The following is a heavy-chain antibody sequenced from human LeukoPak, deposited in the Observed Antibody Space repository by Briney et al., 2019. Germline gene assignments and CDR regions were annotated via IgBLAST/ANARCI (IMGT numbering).Heavy chain of an antibody. V-gene: IGHV1-18*01. CDR1: GYTLTSYG. CDR3: ARGLLTFGGVIGGPQALEYFQH. Sequence: ASVKVSCKASGYTLTSYGISWVRQAPGQGLEWMGWISAYNGKTNYAQKLQGRVTMTTDTSTSTAYMELRSLRSDDTAVYYCARGLLTFGGVIGGPQALEYFQHWGQGTLVTVSS. CDR2: ISAYNGKT. D-gene: IGHD3-16*02. J-gene: IGHJ1*01.